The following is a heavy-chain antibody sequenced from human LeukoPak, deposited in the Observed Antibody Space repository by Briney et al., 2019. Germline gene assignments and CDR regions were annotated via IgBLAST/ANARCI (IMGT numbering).Heavy chain of an antibody. Sequence: ASVKVSCKASGGTFSSYAISWVRQAPGQGLEWMGGIIPIFGTANYAQKFQGRVTITADESTSTAYMELSSLRSEDTAVYYCARGSEYYDFWSGYYSTDYYYYGMDVWGQGTTVTVSS. CDR1: GGTFSSYA. CDR2: IIPIFGTA. J-gene: IGHJ6*02. CDR3: ARGSEYYDFWSGYYSTDYYYYGMDV. D-gene: IGHD3-3*01. V-gene: IGHV1-69*01.